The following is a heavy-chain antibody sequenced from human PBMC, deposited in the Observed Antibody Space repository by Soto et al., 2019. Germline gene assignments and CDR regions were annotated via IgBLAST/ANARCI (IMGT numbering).Heavy chain of an antibody. D-gene: IGHD1-26*01. Sequence: QVQLVESGGGVVQPGRSPRLSCAASGFIFSSYGMHWVRQAPGKGLEWVAVISYDRSNIYYADSVKGRFTISRDNSKNTLYLQMNSLRAEDTAVYYCAKGKWERDWYFDLWGRGTLVTVSS. V-gene: IGHV3-30*18. CDR3: AKGKWERDWYFDL. CDR2: ISYDRSNI. CDR1: GFIFSSYG. J-gene: IGHJ2*01.